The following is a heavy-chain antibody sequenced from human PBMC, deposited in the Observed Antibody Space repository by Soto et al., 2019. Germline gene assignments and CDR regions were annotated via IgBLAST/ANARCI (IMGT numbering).Heavy chain of an antibody. Sequence: EVQLLESGGGLVQPGGSLRLSCAASGFTFSSYAMSWVRQAPGKGLEWVSAISGSGGSTYYADSVKGRFTISRDNSKNTLYLQMNSLRAEDTAVYYCAKKGSGYDYDYYYYYYMDVWGKGTTVTVSS. CDR3: AKKGSGYDYDYYYYYYMDV. CDR1: GFTFSSYA. D-gene: IGHD5-12*01. V-gene: IGHV3-23*01. J-gene: IGHJ6*03. CDR2: ISGSGGST.